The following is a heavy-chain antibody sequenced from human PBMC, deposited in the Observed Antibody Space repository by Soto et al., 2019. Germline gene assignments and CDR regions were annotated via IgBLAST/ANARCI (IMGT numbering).Heavy chain of an antibody. Sequence: QVQLVQSGAEVKKPGASVKVSCKASGYTFSNYATHWVRQAPGQRLEWMGWINAGNGKTKYSQNFQGRVTITMDTSASTDYMELSSLRSEDTAVYYCANHGDYYNYGMDVWGKRTTVTVSS. J-gene: IGHJ6*04. CDR2: INAGNGKT. D-gene: IGHD4-17*01. V-gene: IGHV1-3*01. CDR1: GYTFSNYA. CDR3: ANHGDYYNYGMDV.